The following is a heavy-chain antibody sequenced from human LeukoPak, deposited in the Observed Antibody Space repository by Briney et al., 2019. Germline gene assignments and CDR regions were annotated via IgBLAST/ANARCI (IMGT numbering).Heavy chain of an antibody. CDR2: IHYTGGT. CDR1: GYSISSGYY. CDR3: ARDSYLDTSGSFADYFDS. V-gene: IGHV4-61*01. Sequence: SETLSLTCTVSGYSISSGYYWGWIRQPPGKGLEWIGYIHYTGGTNSNPSLKSRVTISVDTSKNQVSLKLGSVTVADTAMYFCARDSYLDTSGSFADYFDSWGQGTLVTVSS. D-gene: IGHD3-22*01. J-gene: IGHJ4*02.